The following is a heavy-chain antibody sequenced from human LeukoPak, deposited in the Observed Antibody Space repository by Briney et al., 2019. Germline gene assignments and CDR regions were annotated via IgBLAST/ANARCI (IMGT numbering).Heavy chain of an antibody. D-gene: IGHD3-22*01. V-gene: IGHV1-69*01. CDR3: ARSYYYEQYYFEY. CDR1: GGTFSSYA. Sequence: ASVKVSCKASGGTFSSYAIRWVRQAPGQGLEWMGGIIPIFGTANYAQKFQGRVTITADESTSTAYMELSSLRSEDTAVCYCARSYYYEQYYFEYWGQGTLVTVSS. CDR2: IIPIFGTA. J-gene: IGHJ4*02.